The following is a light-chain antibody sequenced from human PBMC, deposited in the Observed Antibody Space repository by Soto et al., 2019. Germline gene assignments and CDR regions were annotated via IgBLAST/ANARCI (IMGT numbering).Light chain of an antibody. V-gene: IGKV3D-15*01. CDR2: GAF. J-gene: IGKJ3*01. CDR1: QSVGSN. CDR3: QQYNNWPLY. Sequence: IVMSQSPATLSVSTGERATLSCRASQSVGSNLAWYKQKPGQAPRLLIYGAFSRATGIPARFSGSGSGTEFTLTISSLQSEDFAVYYCQQYNNWPLYFGLGTKVDI.